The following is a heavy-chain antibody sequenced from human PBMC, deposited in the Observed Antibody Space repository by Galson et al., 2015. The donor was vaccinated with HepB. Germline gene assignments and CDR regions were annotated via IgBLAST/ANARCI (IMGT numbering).Heavy chain of an antibody. D-gene: IGHD5-18*01. Sequence: SLRLSCAASGFTFSSYAMHWVRQAPGKGLEWVAVISYDGSNKYYADSVKGRFTISRDNSKNTLYLQMNSLRAEDTAEYYCARAKGGCIQLWDHDAFDIWGQATTLPLSS. J-gene: IGHJ3*02. CDR1: GFTFSSYA. CDR2: ISYDGSNK. V-gene: IGHV3-30-3*01. CDR3: ARAKGGCIQLWDHDAFDI.